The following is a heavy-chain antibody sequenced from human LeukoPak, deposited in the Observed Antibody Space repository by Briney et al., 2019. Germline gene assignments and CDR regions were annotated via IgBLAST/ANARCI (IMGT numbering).Heavy chain of an antibody. Sequence: PSETLSLTCAVSGGSISSSNWWSWVRQPPGKGLEWIGEINHSGSTNYNPSLKSRVTISVDTSKNQFSLKLSSVTAADTAVYYCARGRGYCSGGSCYKVWDYWGQGTLVTVSS. CDR3: ARGRGYCSGGSCYKVWDY. V-gene: IGHV4-4*02. J-gene: IGHJ4*02. D-gene: IGHD2-15*01. CDR1: GGSISSSNW. CDR2: INHSGST.